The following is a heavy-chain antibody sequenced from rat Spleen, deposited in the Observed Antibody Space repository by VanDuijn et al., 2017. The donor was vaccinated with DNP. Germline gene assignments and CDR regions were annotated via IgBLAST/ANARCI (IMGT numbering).Heavy chain of an antibody. V-gene: IGHV3-3*01. Sequence: EVQLQESGPGLVKPSQSLSLTCSVTGYSISYSNRWNWIRKFPGDKLEWMGYVNSAGTTIYNPSLKSRISITRDTSKNQYFLQVDSVNSEYTATYYCVRSGSVHYRLSLDYWGQVVMVTV. CDR2: VNSAGTT. D-gene: IGHD1-6*01. CDR3: VRSGSVHYRLSLDY. CDR1: GYSISYSNR. J-gene: IGHJ2*01.